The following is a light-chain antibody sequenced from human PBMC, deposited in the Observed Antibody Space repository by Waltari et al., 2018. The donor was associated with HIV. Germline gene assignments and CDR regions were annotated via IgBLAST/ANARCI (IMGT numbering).Light chain of an antibody. CDR1: SSDVGGYHY. Sequence: QSALTQPRSVSGSPGQSVTMSCSGTSSDVGGYHYVSWYQQHPGKAPKLMIYDVNKRPSGVPDRFSGSKSGNTASLTISGLQAEDEADYYCCSYAGSYSYVVLGGGTKLTVL. CDR3: CSYAGSYSYVV. CDR2: DVN. J-gene: IGLJ2*01. V-gene: IGLV2-11*01.